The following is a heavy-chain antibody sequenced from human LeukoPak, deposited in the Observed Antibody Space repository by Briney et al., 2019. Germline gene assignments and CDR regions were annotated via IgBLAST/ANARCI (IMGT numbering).Heavy chain of an antibody. Sequence: GGSLRLSCAASGFTFSKNYMHWVRQAPGKGLEWVAVISYDGRSEYYADSVKGRFTISRDNSKSTLYLQISRLRAEDTAIYYCARDQVYFGSGTYPPDYWSQGTLVTVSS. V-gene: IGHV3-30*03. CDR2: ISYDGRSE. D-gene: IGHD3-10*01. CDR3: ARDQVYFGSGTYPPDY. CDR1: GFTFSKNY. J-gene: IGHJ4*02.